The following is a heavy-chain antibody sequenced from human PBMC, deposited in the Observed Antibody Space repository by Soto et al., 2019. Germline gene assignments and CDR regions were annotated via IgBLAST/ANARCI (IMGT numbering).Heavy chain of an antibody. V-gene: IGHV1-3*01. CDR1: KYTFTNYA. Sequence: ASVKVSCKASKYTFTNYAIHWVRQAPGQRLEWMGWINAGNGHTKYPQKFQARVTITRDTSASTAYMELSSLRSEDTAVYYCARGERYYYDSSGYFGFDYWGQGTLVTVSS. CDR2: INAGNGHT. CDR3: ARGERYYYDSSGYFGFDY. D-gene: IGHD3-22*01. J-gene: IGHJ4*02.